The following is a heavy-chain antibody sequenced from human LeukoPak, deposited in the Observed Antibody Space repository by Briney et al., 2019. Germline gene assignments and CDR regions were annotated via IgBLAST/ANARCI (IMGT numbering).Heavy chain of an antibody. Sequence: SETLSLTCAVSGYPNRCGYYWGWIRQPPGKGLEWIGSIYHSGSTYYNPSLKSRVTISVDTSKNQFSLKLSSVTAADTAVYYCVSLHSYSGLYTYYYYLDVWGKGTTVTVSS. CDR1: GYPNRCGYY. D-gene: IGHD6-19*01. J-gene: IGHJ6*03. CDR2: IYHSGST. V-gene: IGHV4-38-2*01. CDR3: VSLHSYSGLYTYYYYLDV.